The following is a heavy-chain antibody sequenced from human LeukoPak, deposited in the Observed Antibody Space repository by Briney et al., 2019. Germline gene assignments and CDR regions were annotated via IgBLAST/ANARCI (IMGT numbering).Heavy chain of an antibody. V-gene: IGHV1-8*02. J-gene: IGHJ4*02. CDR3: ARVWGAIDY. D-gene: IGHD1-26*01. CDR2: MNPKSGDT. Sequence: ASVKVSCKASGYTFTSYGISWVRQAAGQGLEWMGWMNPKSGDTGSAQRFQGRVIMTRDTSISTAYMELSSLRSEDTAVYYCARVWGAIDYWGQGTLVTVSS. CDR1: GYTFTSYG.